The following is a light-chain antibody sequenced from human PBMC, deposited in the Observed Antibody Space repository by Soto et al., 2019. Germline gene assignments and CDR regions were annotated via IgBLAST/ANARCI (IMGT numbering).Light chain of an antibody. CDR3: QQRSNWPGT. CDR1: QTVRNNY. J-gene: IGKJ1*01. Sequence: EFVLTQSPGTLSLSPGERATLSCRASQTVRNNYLAWYQQKPGQAPRLLIYDASSRATGIPDRFSGSGSGTDFTLTISSLEPEDFAVYYCQQRSNWPGTFGQGTKVDIK. V-gene: IGKV3D-20*02. CDR2: DAS.